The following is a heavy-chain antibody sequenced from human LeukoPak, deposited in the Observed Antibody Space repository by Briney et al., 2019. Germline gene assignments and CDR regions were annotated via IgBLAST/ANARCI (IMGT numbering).Heavy chain of an antibody. V-gene: IGHV4-34*01. CDR2: IRQSGGT. CDR1: GGSFSTYF. Sequence: SETLSLTCAVYGGSFSTYFWSWIRQAPGKGLEWIGEIRQSGGTNYNPSLKSRLTISVDTSKNQFSLKLNSVTAADTAVYYCARDYGEWLVPSSWGQGTVVTVSS. J-gene: IGHJ5*02. D-gene: IGHD6-19*01. CDR3: ARDYGEWLVPSS.